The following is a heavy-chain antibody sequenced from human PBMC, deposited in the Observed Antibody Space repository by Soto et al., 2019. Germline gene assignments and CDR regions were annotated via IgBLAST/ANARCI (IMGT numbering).Heavy chain of an antibody. CDR2: ANPGDGST. CDR1: GYTLTAYY. Sequence: ASVKVSCKASGYTLTAYYIHWVRQAPGQGREWMGIANPGDGSTRYAQMFQDRVTMMRDTSTSTIYMELSSLRSEDTAVYYCARSYVQNRPIDYWGQGTLVTSPQ. D-gene: IGHD3-10*02. CDR3: ARSYVQNRPIDY. V-gene: IGHV1-46*01. J-gene: IGHJ4*02.